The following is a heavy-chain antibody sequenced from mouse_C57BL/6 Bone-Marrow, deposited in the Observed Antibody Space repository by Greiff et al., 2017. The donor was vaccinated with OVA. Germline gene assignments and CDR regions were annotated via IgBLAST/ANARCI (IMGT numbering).Heavy chain of an antibody. D-gene: IGHD1-1*01. J-gene: IGHJ1*03. Sequence: VQLVESGSELRSPGSSVKLSCKDFDSEVFPIAYMSWVRQKPGHGFEWIGGILPSIGRTIYGEKFEDKATLDADTLSNTAYLELNSLTSEDSAIYYCARAISTVGYWYFDVWGTGTTVTVSS. CDR2: ILPSIGRT. CDR1: DSEVFPIAY. V-gene: IGHV15-2*01. CDR3: ARAISTVGYWYFDV.